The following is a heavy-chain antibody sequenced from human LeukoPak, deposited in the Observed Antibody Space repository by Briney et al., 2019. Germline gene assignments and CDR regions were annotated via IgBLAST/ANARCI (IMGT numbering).Heavy chain of an antibody. CDR3: ARRIGSYYPD. J-gene: IGHJ4*02. Sequence: PSETLSLTCTVSGGSISSYYWSWIRQPPGKGLEWIGYIYYSGSTNYNPSLKSRVTISVDTSKNRFSLKLSSVTAADTAVYYCARRIGSYYPDWGQGTLVTVSS. D-gene: IGHD1-26*01. CDR1: GGSISSYY. CDR2: IYYSGST. V-gene: IGHV4-59*01.